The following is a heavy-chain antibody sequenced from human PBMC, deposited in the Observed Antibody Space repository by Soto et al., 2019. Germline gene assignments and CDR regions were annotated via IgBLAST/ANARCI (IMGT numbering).Heavy chain of an antibody. CDR2: INAGNGNR. CDR3: ARLGGNQLLPYYYYGMDV. V-gene: IGHV1-3*01. D-gene: IGHD2-2*01. CDR1: GYTFTSYA. J-gene: IGHJ6*02. Sequence: GASVKVSCKASGYTFTSYAMHWVRQAPGQRLEWMGWINAGNGNRKYSQKFQGRVTITRDTSASTAYMELSSLRSEDTAMYYCARLGGNQLLPYYYYGMDVWGQGTTVTVSS.